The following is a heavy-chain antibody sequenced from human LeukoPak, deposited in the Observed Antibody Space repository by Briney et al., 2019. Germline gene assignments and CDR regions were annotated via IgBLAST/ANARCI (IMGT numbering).Heavy chain of an antibody. D-gene: IGHD4-17*01. CDR1: GYTFTGYY. Sequence: ASVKVSCKASGYTFTGYYMHGVRQAPGQGLEWMGWINPNSGGTNYAQKFQGRVTMTRDTSISTAYMELSRLRSDDTAVYYCARERGDGDYPLDYWGQGTLVTVSS. V-gene: IGHV1-2*02. CDR2: INPNSGGT. J-gene: IGHJ4*02. CDR3: ARERGDGDYPLDY.